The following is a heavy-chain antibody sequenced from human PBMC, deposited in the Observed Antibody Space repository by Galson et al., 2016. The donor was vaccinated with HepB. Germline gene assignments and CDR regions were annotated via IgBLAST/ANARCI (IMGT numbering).Heavy chain of an antibody. CDR2: IYNSGST. CDR3: ARELLAQVSATTQTMVFARSNWFDP. CDR1: GGSISSGNYY. Sequence: TLSLTCTVSGGSISSGNYYWSWIRQPAGKGLEWIGRIYNSGSTNYNPSLKSRVTISIDTSKKQFSLNLTSVTAADTAVYYCARELLAQVSATTQTMVFARSNWFDPWGQGTLVTVSS. D-gene: IGHD2-8*01. J-gene: IGHJ5*02. V-gene: IGHV4-61*02.